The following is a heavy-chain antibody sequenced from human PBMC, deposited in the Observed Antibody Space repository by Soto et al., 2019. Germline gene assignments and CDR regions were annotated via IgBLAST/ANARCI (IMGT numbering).Heavy chain of an antibody. J-gene: IGHJ4*02. CDR1: GGSFSGYY. Sequence: SETLSLTCGVYGGSFSGYYWTWIRQPPGKGLEWIGEINHSGSTNYNPSLKSRVTISVDTSKKQFSLKLSSVTAADTAVYYCARGWGYSSGWYFDYWGQGTLVTVSS. CDR2: INHSGST. D-gene: IGHD6-19*01. V-gene: IGHV4-34*01. CDR3: ARGWGYSSGWYFDY.